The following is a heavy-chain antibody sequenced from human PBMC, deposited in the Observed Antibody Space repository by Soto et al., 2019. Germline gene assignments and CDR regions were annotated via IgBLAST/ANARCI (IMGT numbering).Heavy chain of an antibody. Sequence: SLRLSCAASGFTFSSYAMSWVRQAPGKGLEWVSAISGSGGSTYYADSVKGRFTISRDNSKNTLYLQMNSLRAEDTAVYYCAKGLDYGSGSYYNAVDYWGQGTLVTVSS. J-gene: IGHJ4*02. V-gene: IGHV3-23*01. CDR2: ISGSGGST. D-gene: IGHD3-10*01. CDR1: GFTFSSYA. CDR3: AKGLDYGSGSYYNAVDY.